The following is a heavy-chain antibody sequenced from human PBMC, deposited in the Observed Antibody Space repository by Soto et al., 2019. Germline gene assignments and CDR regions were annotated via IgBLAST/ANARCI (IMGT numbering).Heavy chain of an antibody. Sequence: APVKVSSEASGYTITIYYMLGVPQAPGKVLEWMGWINPNSGGTNYAQKFQGRVTMTRDTSISTAYMELSRLRSDDTAVYYCAREQAAAGTSNYYYYGMDGWGQGTKVT. D-gene: IGHD6-13*01. CDR2: INPNSGGT. J-gene: IGHJ6*02. V-gene: IGHV1-2*02. CDR1: GYTITIYY. CDR3: AREQAAAGTSNYYYYGMDG.